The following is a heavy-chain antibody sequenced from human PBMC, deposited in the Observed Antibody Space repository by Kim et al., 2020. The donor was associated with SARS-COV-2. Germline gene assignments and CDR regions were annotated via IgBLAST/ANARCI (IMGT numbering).Heavy chain of an antibody. V-gene: IGHV5-51*01. CDR3: ARTDYGDLRANY. J-gene: IGHJ4*02. Sequence: RDCPSVQGQVTISADKSISTAYLQWSSLKASDTAMYYCARTDYGDLRANYWGQGTLVTVSS. D-gene: IGHD4-17*01.